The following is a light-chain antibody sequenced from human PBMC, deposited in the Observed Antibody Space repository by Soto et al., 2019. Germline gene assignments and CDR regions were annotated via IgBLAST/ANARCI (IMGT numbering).Light chain of an antibody. Sequence: QSALTQPASVSGYPGQSITISCTGTSSDVGGYNYVSWYQLHPGKAPKLMVYEVSNRPSGVSNLFSGSKSGNTASLTISGLQAEDEADYYCSSYTSSTAYVFGTGTKVTVL. CDR3: SSYTSSTAYV. CDR1: SSDVGGYNY. J-gene: IGLJ1*01. CDR2: EVS. V-gene: IGLV2-14*01.